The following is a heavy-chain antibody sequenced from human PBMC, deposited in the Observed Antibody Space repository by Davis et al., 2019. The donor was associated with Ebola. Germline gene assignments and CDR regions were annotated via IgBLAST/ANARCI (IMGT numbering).Heavy chain of an antibody. D-gene: IGHD3-3*01. J-gene: IGHJ4*02. CDR3: ASIRGNYDFWSGYYTGGVDY. V-gene: IGHV6-1*01. CDR2: TYYRSKWNN. Sequence: SQTLSLTCVISGDSVSNNIASWHWIRQSPSRGLEWLGRTYYRSKWNNDYGLSVKSRITISPDTSKNQFSLKLSSVTAADTAVYYCASIRGNYDFWSGYYTGGVDYWGQGTLVTVSS. CDR1: GDSVSNNIAS.